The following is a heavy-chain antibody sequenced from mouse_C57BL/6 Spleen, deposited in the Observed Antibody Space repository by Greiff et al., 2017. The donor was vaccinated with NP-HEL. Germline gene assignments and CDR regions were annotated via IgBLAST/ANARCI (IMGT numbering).Heavy chain of an antibody. Sequence: VQLQQSGPELVKPGASVKLSCKASGYTFTSYDINWVKQRPGQGLEWIGWIYPRDGSTKYNEKFKGKATLTVDTSSSTAYMELHSLTSEDSAIYFCARERDSSGYYFAYWGQGTLVTVSA. D-gene: IGHD3-2*02. V-gene: IGHV1-85*01. J-gene: IGHJ3*01. CDR1: GYTFTSYD. CDR3: ARERDSSGYYFAY. CDR2: IYPRDGST.